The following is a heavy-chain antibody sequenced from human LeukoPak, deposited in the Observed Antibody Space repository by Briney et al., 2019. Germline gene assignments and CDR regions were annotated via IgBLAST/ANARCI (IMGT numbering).Heavy chain of an antibody. V-gene: IGHV3-23*01. CDR3: AKSPHDYGDYPPWFDP. CDR2: ISGSGHST. J-gene: IGHJ5*02. D-gene: IGHD4-17*01. CDR1: GSTFSSFA. Sequence: GGSLRLSCAASGSTFSSFAMSWVRQAPGKGLEWVSGISGSGHSTYYADSVKGRFIISRDNSRNTLFLQMNSLRAEDTAIYYCAKSPHDYGDYPPWFDPWGQGTLVTVSS.